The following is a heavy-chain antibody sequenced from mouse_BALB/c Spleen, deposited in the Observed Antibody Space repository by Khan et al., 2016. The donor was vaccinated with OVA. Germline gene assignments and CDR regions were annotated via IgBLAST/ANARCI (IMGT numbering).Heavy chain of an antibody. Sequence: QVQLKQSGPGLVQPSQSLSITCPVSGFSLTTYGVHWVRQSPGKGLEWLGMIWRGGSTDYNAAFISRLSISKDNSKSQVFFKMDSLQANDTAIYYCARNYDYDEGLAYWCQGTLVTVSA. CDR3: ARNYDYDEGLAY. D-gene: IGHD2-4*01. V-gene: IGHV2-2*02. CDR2: IWRGGST. CDR1: GFSLTTYG. J-gene: IGHJ3*01.